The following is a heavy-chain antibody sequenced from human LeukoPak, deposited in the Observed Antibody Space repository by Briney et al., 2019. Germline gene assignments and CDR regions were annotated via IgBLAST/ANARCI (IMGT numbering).Heavy chain of an antibody. V-gene: IGHV3-7*01. D-gene: IGHD2-2*01. CDR1: GFSSSIYW. Sequence: GRSLRPSCAPSGFSSSIYWMSWVRQAPGKGRGWVANIKQEVSEKYYMDSVKGRFSISRDNAKNSLHLQMDSVRAEDTAVYYCARGRYCSSSSCLFDYWGQGTVVTVSS. CDR2: IKQEVSEK. CDR3: ARGRYCSSSSCLFDY. J-gene: IGHJ4*02.